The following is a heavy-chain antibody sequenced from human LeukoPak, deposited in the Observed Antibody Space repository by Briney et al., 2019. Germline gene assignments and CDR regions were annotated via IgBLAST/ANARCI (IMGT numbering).Heavy chain of an antibody. CDR2: MNPRSGYT. Sequence: ASVKVSCKASGYTFTNYDINWVRQATGQGLEWMGWMNPRSGYTGYLQKFQGRVTMTGSTSISTAYLELNSLTSEDTAMYYCARGNRLYSSSWSSLPFDIWGQGSMVTVSS. D-gene: IGHD6-13*01. V-gene: IGHV1-8*01. J-gene: IGHJ3*02. CDR1: GYTFTNYD. CDR3: ARGNRLYSSSWSSLPFDI.